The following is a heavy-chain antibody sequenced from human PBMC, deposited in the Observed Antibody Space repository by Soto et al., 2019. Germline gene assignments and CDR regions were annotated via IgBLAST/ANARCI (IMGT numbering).Heavy chain of an antibody. J-gene: IGHJ4*02. CDR1: GGSISSYY. V-gene: IGHV4-59*01. D-gene: IGHD5-12*01. CDR3: ARGGRDGYNYPFDY. CDR2: IYYSGST. Sequence: SETLSLTFTVSGGSISSYYWSWIRQPPGKGLEWIGYIYYSGSTNYNPSLKSRVTISVDTSKNQFSLKLSSVTAADTAVYYCARGGRDGYNYPFDYWGQGTLVTVSS.